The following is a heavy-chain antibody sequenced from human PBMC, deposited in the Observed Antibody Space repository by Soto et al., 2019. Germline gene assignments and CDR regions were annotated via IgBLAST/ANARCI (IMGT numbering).Heavy chain of an antibody. CDR3: AGRLDGDYGDFDS. V-gene: IGHV1-69*02. Sequence: QVQLVQSGAEVKKPGSSVKVSCKASGGTFSTYIISWVRQAPGQGLEWMGRIIPILGIANYAQKFQGRVTITADKSTSTAYMELSSMRSEDTAVYYCAGRLDGDYGDFDSWGQGTLGTVSS. CDR1: GGTFSTYI. D-gene: IGHD4-17*01. CDR2: IIPILGIA. J-gene: IGHJ4*02.